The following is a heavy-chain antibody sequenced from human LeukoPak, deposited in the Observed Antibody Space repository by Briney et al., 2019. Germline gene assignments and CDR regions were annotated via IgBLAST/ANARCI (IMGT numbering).Heavy chain of an antibody. CDR3: ARESGYCDSASCYRPEDY. CDR1: GFTFSSYW. J-gene: IGHJ4*02. CDR2: IKSDGYTT. D-gene: IGHD2-2*01. V-gene: IGHV3-74*01. Sequence: PGWALRLSCAASGFTFSSYWMHWVRQAPGKGLVWVSRIKSDGYTTTYADSVKGRFTISRDNAKNTLYLQMNSLRAEDTAVYYCARESGYCDSASCYRPEDYWGQGTLVTVSS.